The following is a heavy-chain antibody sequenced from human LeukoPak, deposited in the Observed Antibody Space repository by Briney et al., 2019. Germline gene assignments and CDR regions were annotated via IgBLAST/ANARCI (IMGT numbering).Heavy chain of an antibody. D-gene: IGHD2-2*01. CDR2: IKSTINAGTT. CDR3: TTETLGGSCRETSCHGDDAFDI. Sequence: PGGSLRLSCSASGLNFRTAWMTWVRQTPGKGLEWVGRIKSTINAGTTEFHAPVRGRFSISRDDSKNIVFLQMNSLKIEDTAVYYCTTETLGGSCRETSCHGDDAFDIWSQGTMVTVSS. V-gene: IGHV3-15*01. CDR1: GLNFRTAW. J-gene: IGHJ3*02.